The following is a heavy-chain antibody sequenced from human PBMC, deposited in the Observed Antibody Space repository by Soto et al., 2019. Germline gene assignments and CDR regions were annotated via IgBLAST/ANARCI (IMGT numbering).Heavy chain of an antibody. Sequence: QITLKESGPTLVKPTQTLTLTCTFSGFSLSTSGVGVGWIRQPPGKALEWLALIYWDDDKRYSPSLKSRLTITTHPSQHHVVLTITNMDPVDTATYYSPHGQQWPVQWFDPWGQGTLVTLSS. J-gene: IGHJ5*02. CDR1: GFSLSTSGVG. CDR3: PHGQQWPVQWFDP. V-gene: IGHV2-5*02. D-gene: IGHD6-19*01. CDR2: IYWDDDK.